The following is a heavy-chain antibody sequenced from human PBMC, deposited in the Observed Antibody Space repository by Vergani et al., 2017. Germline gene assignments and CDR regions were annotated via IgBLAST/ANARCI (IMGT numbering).Heavy chain of an antibody. Sequence: QVQLVESGGNLVQPGRSLRLSCAAAGFKFSNFGMHWVRQVPGKGLEWVAFISYNGGNQYYVDSVQGRFTISRDNTKNILYLQMSSLRVEDTALYYCTRDVADTHSXIWPLNYHYFMDVWGEGTTVTVSS. CDR2: ISYNGGNQ. CDR3: TRDVADTHSXIWPLNYHYFMDV. V-gene: IGHV3-33*05. J-gene: IGHJ6*03. D-gene: IGHD6-13*01. CDR1: GFKFSNFG.